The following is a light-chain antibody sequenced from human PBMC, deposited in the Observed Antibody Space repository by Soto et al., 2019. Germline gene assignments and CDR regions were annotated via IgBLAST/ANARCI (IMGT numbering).Light chain of an antibody. V-gene: IGKV1-39*01. CDR1: QPISSY. Sequence: DLQLTQSPSSLSASVGDRVTITCRASQPISSYLNWYQQKPGKPPKLLIYAASGLQTGVPSRFSGGRSGTDFTLTVSSLQPEDFATYFCQQTYNSPSTFGGGTKVEIK. J-gene: IGKJ4*01. CDR3: QQTYNSPST. CDR2: AAS.